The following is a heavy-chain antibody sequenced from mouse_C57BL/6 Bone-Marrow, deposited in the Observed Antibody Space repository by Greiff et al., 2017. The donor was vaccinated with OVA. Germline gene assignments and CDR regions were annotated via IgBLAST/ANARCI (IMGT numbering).Heavy chain of an antibody. J-gene: IGHJ2*01. CDR1: GFTFSSYA. CDR2: ISDGGSYT. D-gene: IGHD1-1*01. Sequence: EVQRVESGGGLVKPGGSLKLSCAASGFTFSSYAMSCVRQTPEKRLEWVATISDGGSYTYYPDNVKGRFTISRDNAKNNLYLQMSHLKSEDTAMYYCARITTVVFDYWGQGTTLTVSS. CDR3: ARITTVVFDY. V-gene: IGHV5-4*01.